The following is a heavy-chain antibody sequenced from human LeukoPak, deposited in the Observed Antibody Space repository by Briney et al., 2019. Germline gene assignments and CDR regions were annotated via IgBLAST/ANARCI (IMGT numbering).Heavy chain of an antibody. CDR2: IYYSGST. CDR3: ARETTVVTPGRSDVFDI. J-gene: IGHJ3*02. Sequence: SETLSLTCTVSGGSISSHYWNWIRQPPGKGLEWIGYIYYSGSTNYNPSLKSRVTISVDTSKNQISLKLSSVTAADTAVYYCARETTVVTPGRSDVFDIWGQGTMVTVSS. D-gene: IGHD4-23*01. CDR1: GGSISSHY. V-gene: IGHV4-59*11.